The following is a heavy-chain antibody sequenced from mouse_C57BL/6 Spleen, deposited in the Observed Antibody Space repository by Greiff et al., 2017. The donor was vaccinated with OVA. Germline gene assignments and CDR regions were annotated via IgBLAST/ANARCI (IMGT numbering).Heavy chain of an antibody. CDR3: ARSYYDYDAYAMDY. Sequence: VQLQQSGAELVKPGASVKISCKASGYAFSSYSMNWVKQRPGKGLEWIGQIYPGDGDTNYNGKFKGKATLTADKSSSTAYMQLSSLTSEDSAVYFCARSYYDYDAYAMDYWGQGTSVTVSS. V-gene: IGHV1-80*01. CDR2: IYPGDGDT. J-gene: IGHJ4*01. D-gene: IGHD2-4*01. CDR1: GYAFSSYS.